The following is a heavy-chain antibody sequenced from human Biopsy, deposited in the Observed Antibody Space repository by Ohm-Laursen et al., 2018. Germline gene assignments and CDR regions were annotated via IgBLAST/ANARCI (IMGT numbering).Heavy chain of an antibody. V-gene: IGHV3-23*01. CDR1: GFTFSDYA. D-gene: IGHD3-10*01. CDR3: AKFEGDPTPSYYFDY. J-gene: IGHJ4*02. Sequence: SLRLSCAASGFTFSDYAMSWVRQAPGKGLEWVAGIYGGGFGTYYADSAKGRFSISRDNSENTLYLHMNSLRAEDTAVYFCAKFEGDPTPSYYFDYWGQGTLVTVSS. CDR2: IYGGGFGT.